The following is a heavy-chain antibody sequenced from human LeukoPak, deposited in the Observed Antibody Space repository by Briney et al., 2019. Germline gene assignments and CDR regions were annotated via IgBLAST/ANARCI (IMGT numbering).Heavy chain of an antibody. CDR2: ITSSGGST. CDR3: VTESTGTLDY. D-gene: IGHD3-9*01. V-gene: IGHV3-23*01. Sequence: GGSLRLSCAASGFTFSSYAMSWVRQAPGKGLEWVSVITSSGGSTAYADSVRGRFTISRDNSKNTLYMQMNSLRAEDTAVDYCVTESTGTLDYWGQGSLVTVSS. J-gene: IGHJ4*02. CDR1: GFTFSSYA.